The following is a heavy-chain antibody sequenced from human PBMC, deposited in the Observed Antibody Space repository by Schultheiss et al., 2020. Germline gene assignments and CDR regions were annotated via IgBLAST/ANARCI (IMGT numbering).Heavy chain of an antibody. CDR2: IYYSGST. J-gene: IGHJ6*02. CDR1: GVSISSGGYS. D-gene: IGHD3-10*01. V-gene: IGHV4-30-4*07. CDR3: ARHRPYGSGSYYNDNYYYYGMDV. Sequence: SETLSLTCAVSGVSISSGGYSWSWIRQPPGKGLEWIGYIYYSGSTYYNPSLKSRVTISVDTSKNQFSLKLSSVTAADTAVYYCARHRPYGSGSYYNDNYYYYGMDVWGQGTTVTVSS.